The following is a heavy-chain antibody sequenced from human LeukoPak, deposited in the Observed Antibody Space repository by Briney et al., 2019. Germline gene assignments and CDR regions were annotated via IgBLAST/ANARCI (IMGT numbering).Heavy chain of an antibody. Sequence: SETLSLTCAVSGYSISSGYYWCWIRQPPGKGLEWIGSIYHSGSTYYNPSLKSRVTISVDTSKNQFSLKLNSVTAADTAVYYCARPPRYYDFWSGEYAFDIWGQGTMVTVSS. V-gene: IGHV4-38-2*01. CDR1: GYSISSGYY. CDR3: ARPPRYYDFWSGEYAFDI. CDR2: IYHSGST. J-gene: IGHJ3*02. D-gene: IGHD3-3*01.